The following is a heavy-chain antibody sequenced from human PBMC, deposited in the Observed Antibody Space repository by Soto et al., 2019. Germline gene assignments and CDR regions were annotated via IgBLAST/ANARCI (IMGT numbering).Heavy chain of an antibody. V-gene: IGHV3-23*01. CDR1: GFTCSSYD. D-gene: IGHD2-8*02. J-gene: IGHJ3*02. CDR2: ILVGGST. Sequence: PGGSLRLSCAASGFTCSSYDMSWVRQAPGKGLEWVSTILVGGSTHYPDSVKGRFTISRDNSKNTVFLQMNSLTPGDTAVYYCAKATATGGRAFDICGQGTVVTVSS. CDR3: AKATATGGRAFDI.